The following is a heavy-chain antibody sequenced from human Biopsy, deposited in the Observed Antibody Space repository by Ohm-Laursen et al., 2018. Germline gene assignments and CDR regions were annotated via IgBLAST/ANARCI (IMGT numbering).Heavy chain of an antibody. D-gene: IGHD2-15*01. Sequence: SDTLSLTCSVSGGSLSGYYWSWIRQAPGRGLEWIGLIYYRGETDYNPSQKSRVTISVDGSKNQFSLNLTSITAADTAVYYCARHRTHPPPGSMDVWGHGTTVFVSS. CDR2: IYYRGET. V-gene: IGHV4-59*08. J-gene: IGHJ6*02. CDR3: ARHRTHPPPGSMDV. CDR1: GGSLSGYY.